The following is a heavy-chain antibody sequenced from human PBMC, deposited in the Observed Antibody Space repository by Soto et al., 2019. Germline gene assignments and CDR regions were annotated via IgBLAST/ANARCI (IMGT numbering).Heavy chain of an antibody. CDR2: VSAHNGYT. V-gene: IGHV1-18*01. CDR1: GFSFTSYG. J-gene: IGHJ4*02. Sequence: QVQLVQSGPDLKKPGASVKVSCNSSGFSFTSYGFSWVRQAPGEGLEWMGWVSAHNGYTTYAQKFMDRVTMTTDPSTNTVYMELRSLKSYDSAVYYSARAVTSVAVALCDSWGQGTLITVSS. CDR3: ARAVTSVAVALCDS. D-gene: IGHD6-19*01.